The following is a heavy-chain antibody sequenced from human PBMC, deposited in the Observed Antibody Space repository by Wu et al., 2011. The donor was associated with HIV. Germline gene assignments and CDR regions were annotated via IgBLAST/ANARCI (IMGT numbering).Heavy chain of an antibody. CDR1: GYTFTDYY. CDR2: VDPEDGET. D-gene: IGHD2-15*01. CDR3: ATPVASDGSHPRSLRYMDV. J-gene: IGHJ6*03. Sequence: EVQLVQSGAEVKKPGATVKISCKVSGYTFTDYYIHWVQQAPGKGLEWTGLVDPEDGETIYAEKFQDRVTITADASTDTAYMEVRSLRSDDTAVYYCATPVASDGSHPRSLRYMDVWGKGTTVTVS. V-gene: IGHV1-69-2*01.